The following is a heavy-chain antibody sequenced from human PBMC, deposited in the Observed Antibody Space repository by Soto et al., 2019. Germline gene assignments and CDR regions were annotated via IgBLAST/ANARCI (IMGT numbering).Heavy chain of an antibody. CDR2: IRVHKGNT. CDR3: VRDLDGSGSYYTDY. Sequence: QVHLVQSGVEVKKPGASVKVSCKASGYNFINYGITWVRQAPGQGLEWMGWIRVHKGNTNYAQKFQGRVTMSTDTSTSTAYMELRSLRPDDTAVYYRVRDLDGSGSYYTDYWGPGTLVIVSS. V-gene: IGHV1-18*01. D-gene: IGHD3-10*01. CDR1: GYNFINYG. J-gene: IGHJ4*02.